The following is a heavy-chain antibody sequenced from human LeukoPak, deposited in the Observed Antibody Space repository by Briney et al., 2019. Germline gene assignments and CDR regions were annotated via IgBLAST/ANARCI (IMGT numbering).Heavy chain of an antibody. Sequence: GGSLRLSCAASGFTFSDRYMGWVRQAPGKGLAWVSYISSSSHYTNYEASVRGRFTISRDNAKNTLYLQMNSLRAEDTAVYYCVRSSGFPDYWGQGTLVTVSS. J-gene: IGHJ4*02. CDR3: VRSSGFPDY. D-gene: IGHD3-22*01. CDR1: GFTFSDRY. V-gene: IGHV3-11*06. CDR2: ISSSSHYT.